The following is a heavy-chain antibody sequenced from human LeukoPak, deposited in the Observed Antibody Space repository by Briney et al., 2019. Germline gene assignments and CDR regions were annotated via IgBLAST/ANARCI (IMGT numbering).Heavy chain of an antibody. J-gene: IGHJ4*02. Sequence: NTGESLKISCKGSGYSFPTYLITWVRQMPGKGLEWMGIIYPDESNIRYSPSFQGQVTISADKSISTAYLQWSSLKASDTAMYYCARPPSRGYSSSFEYWGQGTLVTVSS. CDR1: GYSFPTYL. CDR3: ARPPSRGYSSSFEY. CDR2: IYPDESNI. V-gene: IGHV5-51*01. D-gene: IGHD2-2*03.